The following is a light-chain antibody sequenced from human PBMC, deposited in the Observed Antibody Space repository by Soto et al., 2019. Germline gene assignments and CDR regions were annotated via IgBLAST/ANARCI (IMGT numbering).Light chain of an antibody. J-gene: IGKJ5*01. CDR3: QHYLNYPIT. CDR2: GAS. V-gene: IGKV3-15*01. Sequence: EIVVTQSPALLSVSPGERVTLSCRASQSVISSIAWYQQKLGQAPRLLIYGASTRATGIPARFSGSGSGTEFFLTISSLQSEDFAMYYCQHYLNYPITFGQGTRL. CDR1: QSVISS.